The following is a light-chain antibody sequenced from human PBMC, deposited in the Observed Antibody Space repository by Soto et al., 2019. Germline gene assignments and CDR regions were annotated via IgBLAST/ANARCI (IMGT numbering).Light chain of an antibody. CDR2: GAS. J-gene: IGKJ1*01. Sequence: EILLTQSPCTLSLSPGERATLSCRASQSVSSSYLAWYQQKPGQAPRLLIYGASSRATGIPDRFSGSESGTDFTLTISRLEPEDFAVYYCQQYGSSPQTFGQGTKVDIK. CDR1: QSVSSSY. V-gene: IGKV3-20*01. CDR3: QQYGSSPQT.